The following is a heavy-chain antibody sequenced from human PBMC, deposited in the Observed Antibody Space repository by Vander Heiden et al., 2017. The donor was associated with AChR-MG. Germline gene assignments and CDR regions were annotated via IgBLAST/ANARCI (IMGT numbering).Heavy chain of an antibody. CDR2: ISSSSSYI. CDR1: GFTFSSYS. D-gene: IGHD5-12*01. Sequence: EVQLVESGGGLVKPGGSPRLSCAASGFTFSSYSMNWVRQAPGKGLEWVSSISSSSSYIYYADSVKGRFTISRDNAKNSLYLQMNSLRAEDTAVYYCARARDGYNCPDYWGQGTLVTVSS. CDR3: ARARDGYNCPDY. V-gene: IGHV3-21*01. J-gene: IGHJ4*02.